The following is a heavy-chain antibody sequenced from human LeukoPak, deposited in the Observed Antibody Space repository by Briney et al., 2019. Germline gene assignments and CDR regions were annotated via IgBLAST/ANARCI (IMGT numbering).Heavy chain of an antibody. Sequence: SETLSLTSTVSAGSISSGGSYWSCIRQHPEKGQEGFGYIYYSGSTYYNPSLKSRVTISVDTSKNQFSLKLSSVTAADTAVYYCARAGFWSDPLDYWGQGTLVTVSS. J-gene: IGHJ4*02. CDR3: ARAGFWSDPLDY. CDR2: IYYSGST. V-gene: IGHV4-31*03. CDR1: AGSISSGGSY. D-gene: IGHD3-3*01.